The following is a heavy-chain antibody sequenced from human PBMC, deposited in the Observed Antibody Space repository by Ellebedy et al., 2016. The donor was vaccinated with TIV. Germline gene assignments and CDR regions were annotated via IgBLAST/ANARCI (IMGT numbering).Heavy chain of an antibody. CDR2: IYHGGTS. CDR3: ARRYSGGWERHFDY. D-gene: IGHD6-19*01. V-gene: IGHV4-4*02. J-gene: IGHJ4*02. CDR1: GVSISTNDW. Sequence: MPSETLSLTCTVSGVSISTNDWWSWVRQPPGKGLEWIGEIYHGGTSNYNPSLKSRVIISVDKSNTQFSMRLISVTAADTAFYYCARRYSGGWERHFDYWGQGILVTVSS.